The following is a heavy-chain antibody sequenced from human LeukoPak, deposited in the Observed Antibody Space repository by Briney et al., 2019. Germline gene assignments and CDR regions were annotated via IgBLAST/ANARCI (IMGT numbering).Heavy chain of an antibody. J-gene: IGHJ6*02. D-gene: IGHD6-13*01. CDR3: ATRRRSSSSRSRYYGMDV. CDR1: GGTFSSYA. CDR2: IIPIFGTA. V-gene: IGHV1-69*13. Sequence: SVKVSCKASGGTFSSYAISWVRQAPGQGLEWMGGIIPIFGTANYAQKFQGRVTITADESTSTAYMELSSLRSEDTAVYYCATRRRSSSSRSRYYGMDVWGQGTTITVSS.